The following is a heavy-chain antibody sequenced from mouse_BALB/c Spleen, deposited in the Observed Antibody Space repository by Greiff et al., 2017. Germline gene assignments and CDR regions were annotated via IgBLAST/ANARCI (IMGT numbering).Heavy chain of an antibody. D-gene: IGHD2-2*01. CDR1: GYTFTDYY. J-gene: IGHJ1*01. CDR2: VNPNNGGT. Sequence: VQLQQSGPELVKPGASVKISCKASGYTFTDYYMNWVKQSHGKSLEWIGLVNPNNGGTSYNQKFKGKATLTVDKSSSTAYMELRSLTSEDSAVYYCAEGYYWYFDVWGAGTTVTVSS. CDR3: AEGYYWYFDV. V-gene: IGHV1-26*01.